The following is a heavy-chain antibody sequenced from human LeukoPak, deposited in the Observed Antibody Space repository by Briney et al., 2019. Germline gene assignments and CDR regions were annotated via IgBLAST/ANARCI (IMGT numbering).Heavy chain of an antibody. V-gene: IGHV4-39*01. J-gene: IGHJ4*02. CDR3: ATDQYGYNSY. CDR1: GGSISSSSYY. D-gene: IGHD5-24*01. Sequence: KTSETLSLTCTVSGGSISSSSYYWGWIRRPPGKGLEWIGSIYYSGGTYYNPSLKSRVTTSVDTPKNQVSLKLSSVTAADTAVYYCATDQYGYNSYWGQGTLVTVSS. CDR2: IYYSGGT.